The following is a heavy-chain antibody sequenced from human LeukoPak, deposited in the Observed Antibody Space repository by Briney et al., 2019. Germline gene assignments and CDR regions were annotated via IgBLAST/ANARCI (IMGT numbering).Heavy chain of an antibody. CDR2: IYPGDSDT. J-gene: IGHJ4*02. Sequence: GESLKISCKGSGYSFTSYWIGWVRQMPGKGLEWMGIIYPGDSDTRYSPSFQGQVTISADKSISTAYLQWSSLKASDTAMYYCARLVDTAMVRNYFDYWGQGTLVTVSS. CDR3: ARLVDTAMVRNYFDY. V-gene: IGHV5-51*01. D-gene: IGHD5-18*01. CDR1: GYSFTSYW.